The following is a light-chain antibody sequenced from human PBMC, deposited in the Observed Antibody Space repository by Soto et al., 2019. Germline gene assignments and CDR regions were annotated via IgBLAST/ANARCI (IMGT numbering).Light chain of an antibody. Sequence: IVLTQSPSSLSVSPVERATLSCRASQDISTYLAWYQQKPGQAPRLIIYDTFNRVSGVPDRITGSGSGTVFTLTVSNVAPDDSAIYYCQQRSTWPLTFGGGTKVDIK. V-gene: IGKV3-11*01. J-gene: IGKJ4*01. CDR2: DTF. CDR3: QQRSTWPLT. CDR1: QDISTY.